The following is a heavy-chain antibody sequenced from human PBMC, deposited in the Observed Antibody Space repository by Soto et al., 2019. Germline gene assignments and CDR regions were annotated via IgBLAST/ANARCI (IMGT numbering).Heavy chain of an antibody. J-gene: IGHJ2*01. CDR2: IKQDGSEK. CDR3: AREVATIPDDNWYFDR. CDR1: GFTFSSYW. D-gene: IGHD5-12*01. Sequence: LRLSCAASGFTFSSYWMSWVRQAPGKGLEWVANIKQDGSEKYYVDSVRGRFTISRDNAKNSLYLQMNSLRAEDTAVYYCAREVATIPDDNWYFDRWGRGTLVNVSS. V-gene: IGHV3-7*03.